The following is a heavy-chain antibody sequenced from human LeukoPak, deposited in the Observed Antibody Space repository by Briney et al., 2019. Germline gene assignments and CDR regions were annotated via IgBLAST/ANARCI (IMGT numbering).Heavy chain of an antibody. D-gene: IGHD6-19*01. CDR1: GFTFSSYW. CDR3: ATSSSGPYYFDY. J-gene: IGHJ4*02. Sequence: GGSLRLSCAASGFTFSSYWMTWVRQAPGKGLEWVANIKQDGSEKYYVDSVKGRFTISRDNAKNSLHLQMNSLRAEDTAVYYCATSSSGPYYFDYWGQGTLVTVSS. CDR2: IKQDGSEK. V-gene: IGHV3-7*01.